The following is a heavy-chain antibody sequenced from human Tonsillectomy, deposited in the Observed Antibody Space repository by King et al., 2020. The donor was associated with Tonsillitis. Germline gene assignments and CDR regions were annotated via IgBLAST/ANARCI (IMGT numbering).Heavy chain of an antibody. V-gene: IGHV4-59*01. CDR1: GGSISSYY. CDR3: AKGWETFDF. CDR2: IYYSGNT. D-gene: IGHD1-26*01. Sequence: QLQESGPGLVKPSETLSLTCTVSGGSISSYYWSLIRQPPWNGLEGIWDIYYSGNTNYNPSLKSRVNISVDTSKNQFSLRLRSVTAADTAVYYCAKGWETFDFWGQGTLVTVSS. J-gene: IGHJ4*02.